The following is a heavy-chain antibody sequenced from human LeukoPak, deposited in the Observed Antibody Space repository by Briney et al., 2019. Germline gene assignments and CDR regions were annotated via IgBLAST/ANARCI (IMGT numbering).Heavy chain of an antibody. D-gene: IGHD3-16*01. V-gene: IGHV4-34*01. CDR3: ARGLGAFDI. Sequence: SESLSLTCAVYGGSFSGYYWSWIRQPPGKGLEWIGEINHSGSTNYNPSLKSRVTISVDTSKNQFSLKLSSVTAADTAVYYCARGLGAFDIWGQGTMVTVSS. J-gene: IGHJ3*02. CDR2: INHSGST. CDR1: GGSFSGYY.